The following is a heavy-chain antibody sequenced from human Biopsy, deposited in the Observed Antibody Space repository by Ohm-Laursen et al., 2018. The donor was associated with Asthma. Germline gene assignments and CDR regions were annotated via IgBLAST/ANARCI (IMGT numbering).Heavy chain of an antibody. J-gene: IGHJ4*02. D-gene: IGHD3-3*01. CDR2: VSHDDEYK. CDR1: GFNVNSYT. V-gene: IGHV3-30*04. CDR3: ARDVMEWYLPAFDF. Sequence: SLRLSCSASGFNVNSYTFSWVRQAPGKGLAWVSAVSHDDEYKDYADSVKGRFTISRDYSKSTVYLQMNSLRLEDTAVYYCARDVMEWYLPAFDFWGQGTLVTVSS.